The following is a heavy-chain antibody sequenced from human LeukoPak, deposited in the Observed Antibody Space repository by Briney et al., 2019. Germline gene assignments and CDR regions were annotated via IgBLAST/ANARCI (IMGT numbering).Heavy chain of an antibody. Sequence: PGGSLRLSCAASGFTFSSYGMHWVRQAPGKGLEWVAVISYDGSNKYYADSVKGRFTISRDNSKNTLYLRMNSLRAEDTAVYYCAKDLYYYGSGSSGMDVWGQGTTVTVSS. D-gene: IGHD3-10*01. CDR1: GFTFSSYG. CDR3: AKDLYYYGSGSSGMDV. V-gene: IGHV3-30*18. J-gene: IGHJ6*02. CDR2: ISYDGSNK.